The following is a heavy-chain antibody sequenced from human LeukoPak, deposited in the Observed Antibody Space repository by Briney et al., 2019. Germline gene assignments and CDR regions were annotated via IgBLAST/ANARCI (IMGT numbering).Heavy chain of an antibody. CDR2: ISSSSSYM. Sequence: PGGSLRLFCAASGFTFSSYSMNWVRQAPGKGLECVSSISSSSSYMYYADSVKGRFTISRDNAKNSLYLQMNSLRAEDTAVYYCARDGDPIDYDILTGYSAFDIWGQGTMVTVSS. J-gene: IGHJ3*02. CDR1: GFTFSSYS. V-gene: IGHV3-21*01. CDR3: ARDGDPIDYDILTGYSAFDI. D-gene: IGHD3-9*01.